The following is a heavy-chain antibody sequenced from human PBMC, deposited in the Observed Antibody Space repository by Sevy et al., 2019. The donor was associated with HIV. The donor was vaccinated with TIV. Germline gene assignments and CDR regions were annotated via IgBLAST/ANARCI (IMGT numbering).Heavy chain of an antibody. V-gene: IGHV5-51*01. D-gene: IGHD6-19*01. J-gene: IGHJ4*02. CDR2: IYIGDSET. CDR3: ARHRSVAVAGLDYFAY. CDR1: GDSFTSYW. Sequence: GESLKISCKGSGDSFTSYWIGWVRQMPGKGLEWMGIIYIGDSETRYSPSFQGQVTISADKSIKTAYLQWSSLKASDTAMYYCARHRSVAVAGLDYFAYWGQGTLVTGSS.